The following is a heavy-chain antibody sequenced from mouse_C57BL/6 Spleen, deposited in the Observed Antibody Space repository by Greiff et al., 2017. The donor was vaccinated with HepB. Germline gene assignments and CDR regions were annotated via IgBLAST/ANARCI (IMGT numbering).Heavy chain of an antibody. V-gene: IGHV1-64*01. CDR3: ARNYRVDAMDY. CDR2: IHPNSGST. D-gene: IGHD2-14*01. J-gene: IGHJ4*01. Sequence: QVQLQQPGAELVKPGASVKLSCKASGYTFTSYWMHWVKQRPGQGLEWIGMIHPNSGSTNYNEKFKSKATLTVDKSSSTAYMQLSSLTSEDSAVYYCARNYRVDAMDYWGQGTSVTVSS. CDR1: GYTFTSYW.